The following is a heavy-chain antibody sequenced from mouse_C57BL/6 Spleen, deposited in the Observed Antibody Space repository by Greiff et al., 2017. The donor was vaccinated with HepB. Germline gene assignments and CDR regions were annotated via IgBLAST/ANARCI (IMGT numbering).Heavy chain of an antibody. Sequence: DVQLQESGPGLVKPSQSLSLTCSVTGYSITSGYYWNWIRQFPGNKLEWMGYISYDGSNNYNPSLKNRISITRDTSKNQFCLKLNSVTTEDTATYYCAKGLFDVWGTGTTVTVSS. CDR3: AKGLFDV. CDR1: GYSITSGYY. CDR2: ISYDGSN. V-gene: IGHV3-6*01. J-gene: IGHJ1*03.